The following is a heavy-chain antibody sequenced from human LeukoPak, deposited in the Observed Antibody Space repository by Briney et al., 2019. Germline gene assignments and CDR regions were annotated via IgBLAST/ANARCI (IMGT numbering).Heavy chain of an antibody. Sequence: ASVKVSCKASGYTFTNYYVHWVRQAPGQGLEWMGIIKPSGGSTSYALKFQGRATMTRDTSTSTAYMELSSLRSEDTAVYYCARDHFDSSGYYYLLGYFELWAQGTLVTVSS. V-gene: IGHV1-46*01. D-gene: IGHD3-22*01. CDR2: IKPSGGST. CDR3: ARDHFDSSGYYYLLGYFEL. CDR1: GYTFTNYY. J-gene: IGHJ1*01.